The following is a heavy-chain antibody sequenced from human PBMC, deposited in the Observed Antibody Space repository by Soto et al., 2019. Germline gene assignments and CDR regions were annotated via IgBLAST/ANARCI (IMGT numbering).Heavy chain of an antibody. V-gene: IGHV4-39*02. CDR1: GGSISSSSYY. CDR3: ARDYGDYQFDY. J-gene: IGHJ4*02. Sequence: SETLSLTCTVSGGSISSSSYYWGWIRQPPGKGLEWIGNIYYRGTTYYDPSLKSRVTISVDTSKNQFSLKLASVTAADTAVYYCARDYGDYQFDYWGQGTLVTVSS. D-gene: IGHD4-17*01. CDR2: IYYRGTT.